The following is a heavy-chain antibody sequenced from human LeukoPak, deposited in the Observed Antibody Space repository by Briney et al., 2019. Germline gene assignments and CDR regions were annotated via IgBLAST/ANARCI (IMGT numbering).Heavy chain of an antibody. Sequence: QAGGSLRLSCAASGFTFSCYSMNWVRQAPGKGLEWLSYISSSSSTIHYADSVKGRFTISRDNAKNSLYLQMNSLRDEDTAVYYCARVAPRGLVLSDYWGQGTLVTVSS. D-gene: IGHD3-16*02. V-gene: IGHV3-48*02. CDR2: ISSSSSTI. J-gene: IGHJ4*02. CDR3: ARVAPRGLVLSDY. CDR1: GFTFSCYS.